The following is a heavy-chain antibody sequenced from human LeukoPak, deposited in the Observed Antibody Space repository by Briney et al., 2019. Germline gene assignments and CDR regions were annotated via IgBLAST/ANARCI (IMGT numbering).Heavy chain of an antibody. J-gene: IGHJ6*03. CDR1: GFTVSSNY. D-gene: IGHD6-13*01. V-gene: IGHV3-66*01. CDR2: IYSSGST. Sequence: GGSLRLSCAASGFTVSSNYMSWVRQAPGKGLEWVSVIYSSGSTYYADSVKGRFTISRDNSRNTLYPQMNSLRAEDTAVYYCARAAYSSSWPNYYFYYYMDVWGKGTTVTVSS. CDR3: ARAAYSSSWPNYYFYYYMDV.